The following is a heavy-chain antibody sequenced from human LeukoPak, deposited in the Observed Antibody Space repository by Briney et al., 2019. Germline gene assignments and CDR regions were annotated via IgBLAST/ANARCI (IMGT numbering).Heavy chain of an antibody. CDR3: ARVGGYCSSTSCPPPDY. CDR1: GFTFSSYN. Sequence: PGRSLRLSCAASGFTFSSYNMNWVRQAPGKGLEWVSFICSSSTYIYYADSVRGRFTISRDNAKNSLYLQMNSLRAEDTAVYYCARVGGYCSSTSCPPPDYWGQGTLVTVSS. CDR2: ICSSSTYI. V-gene: IGHV3-21*01. D-gene: IGHD2-2*01. J-gene: IGHJ4*02.